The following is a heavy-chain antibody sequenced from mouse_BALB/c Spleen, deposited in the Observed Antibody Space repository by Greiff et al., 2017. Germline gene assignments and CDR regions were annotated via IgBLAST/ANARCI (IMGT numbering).Heavy chain of an antibody. V-gene: IGHV3-6*02. D-gene: IGHD2-4*01. J-gene: IGHJ3*01. CDR1: GYSITSGYY. CDR3: ARDFYYDFPFAY. Sequence: EVKLQESGPGLVKPSQSLSLTCSVTGYSITSGYYWNWIRQFPGNKLEWMGYISYDGSNNYNPSLKNRISITRDTSKNQFFLKLNSVTTEDTATYYCARDFYYDFPFAYWGQGTLVTVSA. CDR2: ISYDGSN.